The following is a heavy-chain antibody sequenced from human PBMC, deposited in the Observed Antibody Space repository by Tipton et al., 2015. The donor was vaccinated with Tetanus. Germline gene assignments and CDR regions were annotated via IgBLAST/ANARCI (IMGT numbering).Heavy chain of an antibody. V-gene: IGHV1-2*02. CDR3: ARDRGDYSYYGMDV. D-gene: IGHD3-22*01. J-gene: IGHJ6*02. CDR1: GYNFTGYY. CDR2: IDPNSRGT. Sequence: QLVQSGAEVKKPGASLKVSCKASGYNFTGYYLYWVRQAPGQGLECMGWIDPNSRGTIYAQKVQGGVTMTRDTSISPADMELSRLRSDDTAVYYCARDRGDYSYYGMDVGGPGTTVTVS.